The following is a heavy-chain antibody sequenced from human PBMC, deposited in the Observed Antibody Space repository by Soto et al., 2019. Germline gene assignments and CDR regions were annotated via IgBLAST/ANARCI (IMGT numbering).Heavy chain of an antibody. CDR1: GSSISSGSYY. V-gene: IGHV4-31*03. J-gene: IGHJ4*02. Sequence: QVQLQESGPGLVKPSQTLSLTCTVSGSSISSGSYYWSWIRQHPGKGLEWIGYIYHSGSTYYNPSLKSRAIISLDTSKNQFSLKLSSVTAADTAVYYCARDYMAVVDWGQGTLVTVSS. CDR3: ARDYMAVVD. CDR2: IYHSGST. D-gene: IGHD2-15*01.